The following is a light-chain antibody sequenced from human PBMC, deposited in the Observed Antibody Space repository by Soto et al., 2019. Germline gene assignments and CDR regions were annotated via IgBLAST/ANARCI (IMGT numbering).Light chain of an antibody. J-gene: IGLJ2*01. CDR2: DAN. CDR1: SSNIGNNY. CDR3: GAWDNSLSGVV. V-gene: IGLV1-51*01. Sequence: QSVLTQPPSVSAAPGQTVIISCSGSSSNIGNNYLSWYQQLQGTAPSLLIYDANKRPSEIPDRFCVSRSATSATLGITGLRTGDEADYYCGAWDNSLSGVVFGGGTKLTVL.